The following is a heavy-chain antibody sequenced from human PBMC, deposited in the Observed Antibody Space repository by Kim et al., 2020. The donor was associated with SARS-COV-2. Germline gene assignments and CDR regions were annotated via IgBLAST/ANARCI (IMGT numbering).Heavy chain of an antibody. V-gene: IGHV1-69*13. J-gene: IGHJ4*02. Sequence: SVKVSCKASGGTFSSYAIGWVRQAPGQGLEWMGGIIPIFGTANYAQKFQGRVTITADESTSTAYMELSSLRSEDTAVYYCASGCRSPQPYCGGDCYSDYWGQGTLVTVSS. CDR3: ASGCRSPQPYCGGDCYSDY. CDR2: IIPIFGTA. CDR1: GGTFSSYA. D-gene: IGHD2-21*02.